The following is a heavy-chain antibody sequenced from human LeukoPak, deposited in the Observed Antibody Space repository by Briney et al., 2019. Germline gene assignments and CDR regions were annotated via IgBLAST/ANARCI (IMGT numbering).Heavy chain of an antibody. CDR2: IYYSGST. V-gene: IGHV4-59*01. CDR3: ARVGCSSTSRYYYYGMDV. CDR1: GGSISSYY. D-gene: IGHD2-2*01. J-gene: IGHJ6*02. Sequence: SETLSLTCTVSGGSISSYYWSWIRQPPGKGLEWIGYIYYSGSTNYNPSLKSRVTISVDTSKNQFSLKLNSVTAADTAVYYCARVGCSSTSRYYYYGMDVWGQGTTVTVSS.